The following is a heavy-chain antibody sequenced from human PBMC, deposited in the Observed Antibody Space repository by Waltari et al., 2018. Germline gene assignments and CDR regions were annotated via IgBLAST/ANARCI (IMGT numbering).Heavy chain of an antibody. V-gene: IGHV1-8*01. CDR3: ARTYYDFWTGSYWVHYFDD. D-gene: IGHD3-3*01. J-gene: IGHJ4*02. Sequence: QVQLVQSGAEVKKPGASVKVSCKASGYNFTNYDISWVRQAAGQGLEWMGWMNPDSGNTGYAQRSQGRVTMTRNTSISTAYMERSSLRSEDTAVYYCARTYYDFWTGSYWVHYFDDWGQGTLVTVSS. CDR2: MNPDSGNT. CDR1: GYNFTNYD.